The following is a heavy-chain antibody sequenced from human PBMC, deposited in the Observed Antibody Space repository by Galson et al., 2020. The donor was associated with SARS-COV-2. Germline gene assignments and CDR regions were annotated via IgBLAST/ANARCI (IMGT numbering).Heavy chain of an antibody. D-gene: IGHD5-18*01. V-gene: IGHV3-21*06. CDR2: ISGTSTNI. CDR3: TRERGYSYGYSDY. J-gene: IGHJ4*02. CDR1: GFTFRSYS. Sequence: NSGGSLRLSCAASGFTFRSYSMNWVRQDPGKGLEWVSSISGTSTNIYYADSVKGRFTISRDNAKNSLYLQMNSLGTEDTAVYYCTRERGYSYGYSDYWGQGTLVTVSS.